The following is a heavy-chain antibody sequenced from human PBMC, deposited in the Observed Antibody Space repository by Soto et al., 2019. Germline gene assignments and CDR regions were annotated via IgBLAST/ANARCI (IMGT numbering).Heavy chain of an antibody. CDR2: INHSGST. CDR3: ARGARYYYGSGSYFSV. Sequence: SETLSLTCAVYGGSFSGYYWSWIRQPPGKGLEWIGEINHSGSTNYNPSLKSRVTISVDTSKNQFSLKLSSVTAADTAVYYCARGARYYYGSGSYFSVWGQGTTVTSP. CDR1: GGSFSGYY. D-gene: IGHD3-10*01. J-gene: IGHJ6*02. V-gene: IGHV4-34*01.